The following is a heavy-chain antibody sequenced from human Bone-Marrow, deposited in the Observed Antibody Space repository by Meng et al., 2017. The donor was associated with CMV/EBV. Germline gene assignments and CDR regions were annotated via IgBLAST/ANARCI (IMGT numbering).Heavy chain of an antibody. CDR2: ISSSSSYI. Sequence: GESLKISCAASGFTFSSYSMNWVRQAPGKGLEWVSSISSSSSYIYYADSVKGRFTISRDNAKNSLYLQMNSPRAEDTAVYYCARDCSSTSCYTDWGQGTLVTVSS. D-gene: IGHD2-2*02. V-gene: IGHV3-21*01. CDR1: GFTFSSYS. J-gene: IGHJ4*02. CDR3: ARDCSSTSCYTD.